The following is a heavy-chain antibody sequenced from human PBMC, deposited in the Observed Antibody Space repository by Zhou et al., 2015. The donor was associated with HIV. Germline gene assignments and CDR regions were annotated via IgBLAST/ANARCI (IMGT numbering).Heavy chain of an antibody. CDR1: GGTFSSYA. Sequence: QVQLVQSGAEVKKPGSSVKVSCKASGGTFSSYAISWVRQAPGQGLEWMGGIIPIFGTANYAQKFQGRVTITADESTSTAYMELSSLRSEDTAVYYCARDSGLQGRGKLWFDPWGQGPWSPSPQ. CDR3: ARDSGLQGRGKLWFDP. V-gene: IGHV1-69*01. J-gene: IGHJ5*02. D-gene: IGHD4-11*01. CDR2: IIPIFGTA.